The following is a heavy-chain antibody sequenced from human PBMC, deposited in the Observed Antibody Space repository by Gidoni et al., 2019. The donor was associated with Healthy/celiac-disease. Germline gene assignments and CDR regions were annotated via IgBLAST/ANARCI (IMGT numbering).Heavy chain of an antibody. D-gene: IGHD2-2*01. CDR1: GFTFSSYA. Sequence: EVQLLESGGGLVQPGGSLRLSCAASGFTFSSYAMSWGRQAPGKGLEWVSGISGGGGITYYRDCVEYRFTISGDNSKNTVNLQMNRLRAEDTAVYYCAKGCDCSSTSCFEYCYYGMDVWGQGTTVTVSS. V-gene: IGHV3-23*01. CDR3: AKGCDCSSTSCFEYCYYGMDV. J-gene: IGHJ6*02. CDR2: ISGGGGIT.